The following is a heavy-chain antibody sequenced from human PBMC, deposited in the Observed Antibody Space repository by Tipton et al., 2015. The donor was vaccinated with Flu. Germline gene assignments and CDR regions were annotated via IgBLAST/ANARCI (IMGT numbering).Heavy chain of an antibody. Sequence: LRLSCTVSGYSISSGYYWGWIRQPPGKGLEWIGSIYHSGSTYYNPSLKSRVTISVDTSKNQFSLKLSSVTAADTAMYYCARDPNSSSWSPPWGQGTLVTVSS. CDR1: GYSISSGYY. CDR2: IYHSGST. D-gene: IGHD6-13*01. CDR3: ARDPNSSSWSPP. J-gene: IGHJ5*02. V-gene: IGHV4-38-2*02.